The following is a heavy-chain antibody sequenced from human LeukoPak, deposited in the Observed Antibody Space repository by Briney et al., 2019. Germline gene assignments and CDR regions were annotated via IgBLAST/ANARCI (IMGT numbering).Heavy chain of an antibody. D-gene: IGHD1-26*01. Sequence: SETLSLTCTVSGGSISSYYLSWIRQPPGKGLEWIGYIYYSGSTNYNPSLKSRVTISVDTSKNQFSLKLSSVTAADTAVYYCARVAFSGSYNFDYWGQGTLVTVSS. CDR1: GGSISSYY. CDR3: ARVAFSGSYNFDY. V-gene: IGHV4-59*01. CDR2: IYYSGST. J-gene: IGHJ4*02.